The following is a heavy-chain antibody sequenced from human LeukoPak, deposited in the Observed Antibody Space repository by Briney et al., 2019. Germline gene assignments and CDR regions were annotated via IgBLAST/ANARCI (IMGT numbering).Heavy chain of an antibody. CDR2: ITGDGRGT. J-gene: IGHJ4*02. CDR3: AKDLGAYAHFYLDI. Sequence: GGSLRLSCVASGFTFENYAMHWVCQAPGKGLEWVSLITGDGRGTYFADSLRGRFTISRDNSKKSLYLQMNSLRAEDTALYYCAKDLGAYAHFYLDIWGQGTLVTVSS. V-gene: IGHV3-43*02. D-gene: IGHD3-3*02. CDR1: GFTFENYA.